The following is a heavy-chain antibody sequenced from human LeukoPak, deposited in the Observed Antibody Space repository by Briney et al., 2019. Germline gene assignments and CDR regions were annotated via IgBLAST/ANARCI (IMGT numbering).Heavy chain of an antibody. Sequence: SETLSLTCAVYGGSFSGYYWSWLRQPPGKGLEWIGEINHSGSTNYNPSLKSRVTISVDTSKNQFSLKLSSVTAADTAVYYCASYHYDFWSGYSRYFDYWGQGTLVTVSS. J-gene: IGHJ4*02. CDR1: GGSFSGYY. CDR2: INHSGST. V-gene: IGHV4-34*01. CDR3: ASYHYDFWSGYSRYFDY. D-gene: IGHD3-3*01.